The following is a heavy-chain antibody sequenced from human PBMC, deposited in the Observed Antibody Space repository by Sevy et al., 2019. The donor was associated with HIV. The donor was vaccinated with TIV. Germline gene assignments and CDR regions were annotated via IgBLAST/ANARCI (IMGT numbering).Heavy chain of an antibody. CDR1: GFTFSSYA. CDR3: AKAPEHLRRQNAFDI. J-gene: IGHJ3*02. Sequence: GGSLRLSCAASGFTFSSYAMSWVRQAPGKGLEWVSAISGSGGSTYYADSVKCRFTISRDNSKNTLYLQMNSLRAEDTAVYYCAKAPEHLRRQNAFDIWGQGTMATVSS. D-gene: IGHD3-3*01. CDR2: ISGSGGST. V-gene: IGHV3-23*01.